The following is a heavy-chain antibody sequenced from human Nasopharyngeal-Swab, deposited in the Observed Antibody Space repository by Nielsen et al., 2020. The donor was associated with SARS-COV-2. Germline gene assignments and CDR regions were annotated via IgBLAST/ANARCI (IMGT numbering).Heavy chain of an antibody. CDR1: GFTFSSYA. Sequence: GGSLRLSCAASGFTFSSYAMNWVRQAPGKGLEWVAVISYDGGNKYYADSVKGRFTISRDNSKNTLYLQMNSLRAEDTAVYYCARAPSPPYSSSYYYYGMDVWGQGTTVTVSS. CDR2: ISYDGGNK. CDR3: ARAPSPPYSSSYYYYGMDV. J-gene: IGHJ6*02. V-gene: IGHV3-30-3*01. D-gene: IGHD6-6*01.